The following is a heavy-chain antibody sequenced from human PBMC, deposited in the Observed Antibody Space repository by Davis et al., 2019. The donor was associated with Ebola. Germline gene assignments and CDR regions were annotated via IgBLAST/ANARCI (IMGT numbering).Heavy chain of an antibody. V-gene: IGHV3-23*01. Sequence: GSLRLSCAASGFTFSSYAMTWARQAPGKGLEWVSAITSSGGGTYYADSVKGRFTISRDNSKNTLYLQMTSLRLDDMAVYYCAKGGSGWPSDYSYGMGVWGKGTTVTVSS. D-gene: IGHD6-19*01. CDR2: ITSSGGGT. CDR3: AKGGSGWPSDYSYGMGV. J-gene: IGHJ6*04. CDR1: GFTFSSYA.